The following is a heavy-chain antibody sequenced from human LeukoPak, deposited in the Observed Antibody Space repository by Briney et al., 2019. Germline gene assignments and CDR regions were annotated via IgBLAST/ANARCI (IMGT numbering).Heavy chain of an antibody. CDR3: ARDYCGGDCYVDY. D-gene: IGHD2-21*02. CDR1: GGSISSGDYY. Sequence: SETLSLTCTVSGGSISSGDYYWSWIRQPPGKGLEWIGYIYYSGSTYYNPSLKSRVTISVDTSKNQFSLKLSSVTAADTAVHYCARDYCGGDCYVDYWGQGTLVTVSS. J-gene: IGHJ4*02. V-gene: IGHV4-30-4*01. CDR2: IYYSGST.